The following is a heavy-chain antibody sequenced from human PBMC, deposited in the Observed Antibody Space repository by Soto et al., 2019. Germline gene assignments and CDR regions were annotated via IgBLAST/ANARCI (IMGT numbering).Heavy chain of an antibody. D-gene: IGHD5-18*01. V-gene: IGHV4-59*01. J-gene: IGHJ4*02. CDR1: GVSIISYY. CDR2: IYYSGST. CDR3: ESVGYRYGHFDY. Sequence: ETLSLTCTFSGVSIISYYFIFILQPPGKGLEWIGYIYYSGSTNYNPSLKSRVTISVDTSKNQFSLKLSSVTAADTAVYYCESVGYRYGHFDYWGQGTLVTVYS.